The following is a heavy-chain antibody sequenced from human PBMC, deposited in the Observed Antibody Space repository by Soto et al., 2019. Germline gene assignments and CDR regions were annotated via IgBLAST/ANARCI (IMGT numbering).Heavy chain of an antibody. CDR3: SRTRSAWSDFHYYSLDV. D-gene: IGHD1-26*01. CDR1: GFTFNSYG. Sequence: SLRLSCAASGFTFNSYGMHWVRQGPGNGLEWVAFISYDSTKTYYADSVKGRFTISRDNSNRALYVQMNSLTGEDTAVYYCSRTRSAWSDFHYYSLDVWGQGTTVTVSS. J-gene: IGHJ6*02. CDR2: ISYDSTKT. V-gene: IGHV3-30*03.